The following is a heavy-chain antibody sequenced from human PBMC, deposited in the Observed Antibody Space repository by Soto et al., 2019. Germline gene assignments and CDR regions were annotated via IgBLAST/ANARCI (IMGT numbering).Heavy chain of an antibody. D-gene: IGHD3-3*01. CDR2: IDNSGNT. CDR1: DGSISTYF. Sequence: TLSLTCTVSDGSISTYFCNWIRQPAGKGLEWIGRIDNSGNTNYNPSLKSRVTMSADTSRNQFSLKLNSVTAADTAVYYCARGGQDFWSGPFDYWGQGPLVTVSS. J-gene: IGHJ4*02. CDR3: ARGGQDFWSGPFDY. V-gene: IGHV4-4*07.